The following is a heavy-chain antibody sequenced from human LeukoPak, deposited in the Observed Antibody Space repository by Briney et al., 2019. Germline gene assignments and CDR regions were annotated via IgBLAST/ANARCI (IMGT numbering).Heavy chain of an antibody. Sequence: ASVKVSCKASGYTFTSYGISWVRQAPGQGLEWMGWISAYNGNTNYAQKLQGRVTMTTDTSTSTAYMELRSLRSDDTAVYYCARAVVVPAAESITILGVAPDYWGQGTLVTVSS. CDR2: ISAYNGNT. V-gene: IGHV1-18*01. CDR1: GYTFTSYG. D-gene: IGHD2-2*01. J-gene: IGHJ4*02. CDR3: ARAVVVPAAESITILGVAPDY.